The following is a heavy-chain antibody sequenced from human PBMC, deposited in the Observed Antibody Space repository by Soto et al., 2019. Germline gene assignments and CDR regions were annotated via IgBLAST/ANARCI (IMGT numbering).Heavy chain of an antibody. V-gene: IGHV3-30*18. CDR3: TNGRRQQPPLD. J-gene: IGHJ4*02. CDR2: ISYDGSIK. CDR1: GFTFSNYV. Sequence: PGGSLRLSCAASGFTFSNYVMQWVRQAPGKGLEWVAVISYDGSIKFYADSEGRFTISRDNSKNTLYLQMNSLRAEDTAVYYCTNGRRQQPPLDWGQGTLVTVSS. D-gene: IGHD6-13*01.